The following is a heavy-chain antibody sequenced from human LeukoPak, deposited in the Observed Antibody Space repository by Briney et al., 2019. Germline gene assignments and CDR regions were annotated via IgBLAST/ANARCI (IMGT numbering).Heavy chain of an antibody. V-gene: IGHV3-NL1*01. CDR1: GFSFSRYG. Sequence: GGSLRLSCAASGFSFSRYGLHWVRQAPGKGLEWVSVIYSGGSTFYADSVKGRFTISRDNSKNTLYLQMNSLRAEDTAMYYCARDLPFDYWGQGTLVTVSS. CDR2: IYSGGST. J-gene: IGHJ4*02. CDR3: ARDLPFDY.